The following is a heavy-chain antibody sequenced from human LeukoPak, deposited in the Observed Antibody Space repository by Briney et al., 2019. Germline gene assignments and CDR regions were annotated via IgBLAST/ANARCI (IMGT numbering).Heavy chain of an antibody. CDR2: ISAYNANT. CDR3: AREWEPHDAFDI. V-gene: IGHV1-18*01. Sequence: ASVKVSCMASGHTFTNYGITWVRQAPGQGLEWMGWISAYNANTNYAEKLQGRVTMTTDTSTSTVYMELRSLRSDDTAVYYCAREWEPHDAFDIWGQGTMVTVSS. D-gene: IGHD1-26*01. J-gene: IGHJ3*02. CDR1: GHTFTNYG.